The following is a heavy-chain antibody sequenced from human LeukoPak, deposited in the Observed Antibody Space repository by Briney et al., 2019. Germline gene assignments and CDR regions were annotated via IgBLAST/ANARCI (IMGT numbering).Heavy chain of an antibody. V-gene: IGHV1-18*01. D-gene: IGHD1-26*01. CDR2: ISAYNGNT. CDR1: GYTFTSYG. Sequence: PWASVKVSCKASGYTFTSYGISWVRQAPGQGLEWMGWISAYNGNTNYAQKLQGRLTMTRDMFTSTDYMELTSLTSDDTAVYYCARDNSVGETAWWFDPWGQGTLVTVSS. J-gene: IGHJ5*02. CDR3: ARDNSVGETAWWFDP.